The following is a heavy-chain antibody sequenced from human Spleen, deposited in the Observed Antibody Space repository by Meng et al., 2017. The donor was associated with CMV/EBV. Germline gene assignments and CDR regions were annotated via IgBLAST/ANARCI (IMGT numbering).Heavy chain of an antibody. V-gene: IGHV3-11*06. CDR3: ARDRGDSSGPNDAFDI. D-gene: IGHD3-22*01. Sequence: GGSLRLSCAASGFTFSDYYMSWIRQAPGKGLEWVSSISSSSSYIYYADSVKGRFTISRDNAKNSLYLQMNSLRAEDTAVYYCARDRGDSSGPNDAFDIWGQGTMVTVSS. CDR2: ISSSSSYI. J-gene: IGHJ3*02. CDR1: GFTFSDYY.